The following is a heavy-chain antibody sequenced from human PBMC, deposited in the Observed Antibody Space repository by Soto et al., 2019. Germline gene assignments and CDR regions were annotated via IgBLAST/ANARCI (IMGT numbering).Heavy chain of an antibody. CDR3: ASSPLGPIFDNYYYYCMDV. J-gene: IGHJ6*03. V-gene: IGHV1-18*01. CDR1: GYTLTSNG. CDR2: ISAYNGNT. Sequence: SVKATSKAPGYTLTSNGSSCVRHAQEQGLEWMGWISAYNGNTNYAQKLQGRVTMTTDTSTSTAYMELRSLRSDDTAVYYCASSPLGPIFDNYYYYCMDVWGKGTTVTVSS. D-gene: IGHD3-3*01.